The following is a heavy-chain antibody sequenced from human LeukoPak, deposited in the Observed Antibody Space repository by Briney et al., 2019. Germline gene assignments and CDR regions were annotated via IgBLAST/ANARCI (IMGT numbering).Heavy chain of an antibody. CDR3: AKGSLGSTYYYYMDV. V-gene: IGHV3-11*01. D-gene: IGHD1-14*01. CDR1: GFTFSDYY. Sequence: PGGSLRLSCAASGFTFSDYYMSWIRQAPGKGLEWVSYISSSGSTIYYADSVKGRFTISRDNAKNSLYLQMNTLRAEDTAVYYCAKGSLGSTYYYYMDVWGKGTTVTVSS. J-gene: IGHJ6*03. CDR2: ISSSGSTI.